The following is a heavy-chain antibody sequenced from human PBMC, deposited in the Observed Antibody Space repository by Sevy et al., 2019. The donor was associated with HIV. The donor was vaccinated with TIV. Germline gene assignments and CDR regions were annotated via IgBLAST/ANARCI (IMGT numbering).Heavy chain of an antibody. CDR3: TKDVVGGYYDSSGYSDH. V-gene: IGHV3-23*01. D-gene: IGHD3-22*01. CDR2: INGGGGST. J-gene: IGHJ4*02. Sequence: GGSLRLSCAASGFTFTEFVMSWVRQAPGKGLEWVSTINGGGGSTYYADSLKGRFTMSRDNSQNTLDLQMNSLRAEDTAVYYCTKDVVGGYYDSSGYSDHWGQGTLVTVSS. CDR1: GFTFTEFV.